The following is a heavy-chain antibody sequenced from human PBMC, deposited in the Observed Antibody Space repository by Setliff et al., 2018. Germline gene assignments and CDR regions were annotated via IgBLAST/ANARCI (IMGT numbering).Heavy chain of an antibody. CDR3: AKDSHEFWSGDYKNWVDP. Sequence: PGGSLRLSCAASGFIFYNYGMHWVRQPPGKGLEWVAVIRYGGSSKYYGDSVKGRFTISRDNSKNTLYLQMNNVRAEDTAVYYCAKDSHEFWSGDYKNWVDPWGQGTLVTVSS. V-gene: IGHV3-30*02. CDR2: IRYGGSSK. J-gene: IGHJ5*02. D-gene: IGHD3-3*01. CDR1: GFIFYNYG.